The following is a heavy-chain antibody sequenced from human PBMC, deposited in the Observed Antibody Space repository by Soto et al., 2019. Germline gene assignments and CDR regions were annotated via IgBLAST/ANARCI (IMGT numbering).Heavy chain of an antibody. D-gene: IGHD2-21*01. Sequence: EVQLVESGGGLVQPGGSLRLSCAASGFTVSGNYVTWVRQAPGKGLEWVSVIYTDDNIYYADSVTGRFTISRDNSKNTFYLQMNRLRVEDTAVYYCDTELIAKYGMDVWGQGTTVTVSS. CDR2: IYTDDNI. CDR1: GFTVSGNY. J-gene: IGHJ6*02. V-gene: IGHV3-53*01. CDR3: DTELIAKYGMDV.